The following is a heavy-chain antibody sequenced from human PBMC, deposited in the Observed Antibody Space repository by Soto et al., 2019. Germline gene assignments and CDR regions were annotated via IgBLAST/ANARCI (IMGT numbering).Heavy chain of an antibody. V-gene: IGHV4-61*01. D-gene: IGHD3-16*01. Sequence: QVQLQESGPGLVKPSETLSLTCTVSGGSVRSGNYYWSWIRQPPWKGLEWIGYVYYSGSSNYHPSLRSRVTISIDTCRNKFSLNQSSVTAADTAVYFCARDARQPRDGGYYCYAMDVWGQGTTVTVSS. J-gene: IGHJ6*02. CDR2: VYYSGSS. CDR3: ARDARQPRDGGYYCYAMDV. CDR1: GGSVRSGNYY.